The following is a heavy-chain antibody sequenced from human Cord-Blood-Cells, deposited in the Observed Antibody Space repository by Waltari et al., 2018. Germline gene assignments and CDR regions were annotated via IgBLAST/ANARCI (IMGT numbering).Heavy chain of an antibody. CDR1: GGSIRSSSYY. V-gene: IGHV4-39*01. CDR3: ARHFGRNIVVVPAAIDY. D-gene: IGHD2-2*01. CDR2: IYYSGST. J-gene: IGHJ4*02. Sequence: QLQLQESGPGLVKPSETLSLTCTVSGGSIRSSSYYWGWIRQPPGKGLEWIGSIYYSGSTYYNPSLKSRVTISVDTSKNQFSLKLSSVTAADTAVYYCARHFGRNIVVVPAAIDYWGQGTLVTVSS.